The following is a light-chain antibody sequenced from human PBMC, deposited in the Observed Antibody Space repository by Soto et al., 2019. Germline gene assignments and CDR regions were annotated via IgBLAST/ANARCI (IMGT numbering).Light chain of an antibody. J-gene: IGKJ1*01. CDR2: DAS. Sequence: EIVLTQSPGTLSLSPGERATLSCRASQSVSSSFLAWYQQKPGQAPRLLIYDASNRATGIPARFSGSGSGTDFTLTISSLEPEDFAVYYCQQYGSSPWTFGLGTKVDIK. CDR3: QQYGSSPWT. V-gene: IGKV3-20*01. CDR1: QSVSSSF.